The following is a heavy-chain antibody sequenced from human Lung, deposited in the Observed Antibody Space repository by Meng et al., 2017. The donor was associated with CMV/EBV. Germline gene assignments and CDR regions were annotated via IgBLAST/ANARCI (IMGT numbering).Heavy chain of an antibody. D-gene: IGHD2-2*01. CDR3: ARVLPEADTSDY. CDR1: GYTFTSFG. CDR2: ISTSNGDT. J-gene: IGHJ4*02. V-gene: IGHV1-18*01. Sequence: ASXXVSCKPSGYTFTSFGISWVRQAPGQGLEWVGWISTSNGDTNYAQKLQGRVTLTTDTSTSTAYMEMRNLGSDDTALYYCARVLPEADTSDYWGQGTLVTVSS.